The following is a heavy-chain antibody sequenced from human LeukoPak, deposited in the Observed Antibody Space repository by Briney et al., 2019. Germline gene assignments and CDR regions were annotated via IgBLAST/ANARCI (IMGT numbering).Heavy chain of an antibody. V-gene: IGHV1-46*01. D-gene: IGHD6-13*01. CDR3: ARDRIAAAGYALNWLDP. J-gene: IGHJ5*02. CDR1: GYTFTSYY. CDR2: INPSGGST. Sequence: GASVKVSCKASGYTFTSYYMHWVRQAPGHGLEWMGIINPSGGSTSYAQKFQGRVTMTRDMSTSTVYMELSSLRSEDTAVYYCARDRIAAAGYALNWLDPWGQGTLVTVSS.